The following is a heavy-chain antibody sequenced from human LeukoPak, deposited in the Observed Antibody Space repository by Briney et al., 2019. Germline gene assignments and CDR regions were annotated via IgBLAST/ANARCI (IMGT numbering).Heavy chain of an antibody. CDR1: GFTFDDYA. D-gene: IGHD3-22*01. J-gene: IGHJ4*02. Sequence: GGSLRLSCAASGFTFDDYAMNWVRQAPGKGLEWVSGISWNSGSIGYADSVKGRFTISRDNTKTSLYLQMNSLRAEDTALYYCAKAYYYDSSSYLDYWGQGTLVTVSS. CDR2: ISWNSGSI. CDR3: AKAYYYDSSSYLDY. V-gene: IGHV3-9*01.